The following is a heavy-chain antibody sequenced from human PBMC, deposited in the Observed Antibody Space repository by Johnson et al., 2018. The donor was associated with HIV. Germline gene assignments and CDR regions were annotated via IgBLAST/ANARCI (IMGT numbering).Heavy chain of an antibody. J-gene: IGHJ3*02. Sequence: QVQLVESGGGVVQPGRSLRLSCAASGFSLSDRYVTWIRQAPGKGLEWVSYISSSGVTIYFADSVKGRFTISRDNAKNSLYLQMNSLRAEDTAVYYCASPYEGSGYYAFHIWGQGTMVTVSS. D-gene: IGHD3-22*01. CDR2: ISSSGVTI. V-gene: IGHV3-11*04. CDR3: ASPYEGSGYYAFHI. CDR1: GFSLSDRY.